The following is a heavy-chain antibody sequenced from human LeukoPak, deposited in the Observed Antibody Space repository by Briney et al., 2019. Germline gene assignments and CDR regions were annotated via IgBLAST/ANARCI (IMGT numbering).Heavy chain of an antibody. J-gene: IGHJ4*02. V-gene: IGHV3-23*01. D-gene: IGHD2-15*01. CDR3: EDEAPNNNPAGIVVVVAAYYPFDD. Sequence: GGSLRLSCAASGFTFSSYSMSWVRQAPGKGLEWVSAISGSGGSTYYADSVKGRFTISRDNSKNTLYLQMNSLRAEDTAVYYCEDEAPNNNPAGIVVVVAAYYPFDDWGQGTMVAVSS. CDR2: ISGSGGST. CDR1: GFTFSSYS.